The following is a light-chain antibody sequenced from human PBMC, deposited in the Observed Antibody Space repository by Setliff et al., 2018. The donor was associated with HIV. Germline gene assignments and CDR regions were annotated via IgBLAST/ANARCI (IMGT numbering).Light chain of an antibody. CDR1: TSDVGGYNF. CDR2: DVI. Sequence: QSALAQPRSVSGSPGRSVTISCTGTTSDVGGYNFVSWYQHHPGKAPKLMIYDVIKRPSGVPDRFSGSKSGDTASLTISGLQAEDEADYYCCSYAGSHTFVFGTGTKVTVL. V-gene: IGLV2-11*01. CDR3: CSYAGSHTFV. J-gene: IGLJ1*01.